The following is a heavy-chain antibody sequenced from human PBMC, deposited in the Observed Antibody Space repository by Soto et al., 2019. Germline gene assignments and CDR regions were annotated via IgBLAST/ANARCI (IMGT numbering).Heavy chain of an antibody. J-gene: IGHJ4*02. D-gene: IGHD2-21*02. CDR1: GFTVSSNY. Sequence: GGSLRLSCAASGFTVSSNYMSWVRRAPGKGLEWVSVIYSGGSTYYADSVKGRFTISRDNSKNTLYLQMNSLRAEDTAVYYCARDLWCGGDCYQPTWGQGTLVTVSS. V-gene: IGHV3-53*01. CDR3: ARDLWCGGDCYQPT. CDR2: IYSGGST.